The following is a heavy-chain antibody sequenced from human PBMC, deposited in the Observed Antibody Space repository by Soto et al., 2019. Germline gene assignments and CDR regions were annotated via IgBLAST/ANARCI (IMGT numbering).Heavy chain of an antibody. CDR3: ARVVTYSSGWLASGWFDP. CDR2: IKQDGTEK. D-gene: IGHD6-19*01. J-gene: IGHJ5*02. Sequence: PGGSLRLSCAASGFTFSRHWMSWVRQAPGKGLEWVANIKQDGTEKKYVDSVKGRFTISRDNAKNSLYLQMNGLRAEDTAMYYCARVVTYSSGWLASGWFDPWGQGTLVTAPQ. CDR1: GFTFSRHW. V-gene: IGHV3-7*01.